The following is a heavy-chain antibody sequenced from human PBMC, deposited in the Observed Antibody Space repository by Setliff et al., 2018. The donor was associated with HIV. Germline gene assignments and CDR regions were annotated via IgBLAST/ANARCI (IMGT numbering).Heavy chain of an antibody. CDR3: AHKDRFMECFDSFDI. CDR1: GFSLSTGVG. V-gene: IGHV2-5*01. D-gene: IGHD3-3*01. Sequence: SGPTLVNPTQTLTLTCTFSGFSLSTGVGVGWIRQPPGKALEWLALIYWNDDKHYSPSLKTRLTITKDTSKNQVVLTMTNMDPVDTGTYYCAHKDRFMECFDSFDIWGQGTVVTVSS. J-gene: IGHJ3*02. CDR2: IYWNDDK.